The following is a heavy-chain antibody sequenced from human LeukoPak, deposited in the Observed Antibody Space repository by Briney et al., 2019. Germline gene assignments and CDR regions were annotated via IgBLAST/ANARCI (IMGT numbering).Heavy chain of an antibody. CDR3: ARPQTNTYYKGWFDP. V-gene: IGHV3-48*01. D-gene: IGHD3-10*01. Sequence: GGSLILSCAASGFRFSDYSMNWVRQAPGKGLEWVSYISSTGTTKYYADSVKGRFTISRDNAKNSLYLQVDSLRAEDTAVYYCARPQTNTYYKGWFDPWGQGTLVTVSS. CDR1: GFRFSDYS. CDR2: ISSTGTTK. J-gene: IGHJ5*02.